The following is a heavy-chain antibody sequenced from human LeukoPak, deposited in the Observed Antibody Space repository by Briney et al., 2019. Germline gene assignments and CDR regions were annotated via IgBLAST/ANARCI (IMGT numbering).Heavy chain of an antibody. CDR1: GGSISSSNW. CDR2: IYHSGST. Sequence: PSETLPLTCAVSGGSISSSNWWSWVRQPPGKGLEWIGEIYHSGSTNYNPSLKSRVTISVDSSKNQFSLKLSSVTAADTAVYYCAKSNGYGLIDIWGQGTMVTVSS. D-gene: IGHD3-22*01. J-gene: IGHJ3*02. V-gene: IGHV4-4*02. CDR3: AKSNGYGLIDI.